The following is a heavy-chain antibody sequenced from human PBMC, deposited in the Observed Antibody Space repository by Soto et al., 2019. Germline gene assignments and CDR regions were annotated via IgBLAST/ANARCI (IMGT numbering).Heavy chain of an antibody. CDR2: IYWNDDK. D-gene: IGHD3-9*01. Sequence: SGPTLVNPTQTLTLTCTFSGFSLSTSGVGVGWIRQPPGKALEWLALIYWNDDKRYSPSLKSRLTITKDTSKNQVVLTMTNMDSVDTATYYCADRLWDYDTLAGYYGSTEFDYWGQGTLVTVSS. CDR3: ADRLWDYDTLAGYYGSTEFDY. J-gene: IGHJ4*02. V-gene: IGHV2-5*01. CDR1: GFSLSTSGVG.